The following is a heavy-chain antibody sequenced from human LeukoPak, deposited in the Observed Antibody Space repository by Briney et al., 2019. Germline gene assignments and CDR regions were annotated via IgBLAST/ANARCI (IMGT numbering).Heavy chain of an antibody. CDR3: ARETTSYGSGSATFDY. CDR1: GFTFSSYS. Sequence: GGSLRLSCAASGFTFSSYSMNWVRQAPGKGLEWVSSISSSSSYIYYADSVKGRFTISRDNAKNSLYLQMNGLRAEDTAVYYCARETTSYGSGSATFDYWGQGTLVAVSS. D-gene: IGHD3-10*01. V-gene: IGHV3-21*01. CDR2: ISSSSSYI. J-gene: IGHJ4*02.